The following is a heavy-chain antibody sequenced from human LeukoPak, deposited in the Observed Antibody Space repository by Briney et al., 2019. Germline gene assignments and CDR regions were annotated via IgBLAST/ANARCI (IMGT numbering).Heavy chain of an antibody. CDR2: IYHSGST. J-gene: IGHJ4*02. V-gene: IGHV4-4*02. D-gene: IGHD6-13*01. Sequence: SGTLSLTCAVSGGSISSSNWWSWVRQPPGKGLEWIGEIYHSGSTNYNPSLKSRVTISVDKSKNQFSLKLSSVTAADTAVYYCARDLAPHYSSSSYWGQGTLVTVSS. CDR1: GGSISSSNW. CDR3: ARDLAPHYSSSSY.